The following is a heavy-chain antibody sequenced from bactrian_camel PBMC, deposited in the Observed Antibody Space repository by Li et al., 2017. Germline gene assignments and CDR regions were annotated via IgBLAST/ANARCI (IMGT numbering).Heavy chain of an antibody. Sequence: QLVESGGGLVQPGGSLRLSCAASGFTFRSNYMSWVRLAPGKGLEWVSVMDADGGTTYYPDSMKGRFTISRSNLKNTQYLQLHSLKTEDTAMYYCARVGSFWSLTWGQGTQVTVS. J-gene: IGHJ4*01. CDR2: MDADGGTT. CDR3: ARVGSFWSLT. D-gene: IGHD6*01. V-gene: IGHV3S28*01. CDR1: GFTFRSNY.